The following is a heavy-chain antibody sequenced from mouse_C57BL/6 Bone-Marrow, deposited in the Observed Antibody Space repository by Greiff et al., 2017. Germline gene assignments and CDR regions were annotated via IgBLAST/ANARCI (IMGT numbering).Heavy chain of an antibody. J-gene: IGHJ2*01. V-gene: IGHV1-76*01. Sequence: QVQLQQSGAELVRPGASVKLSCKASGYTFTGYYIHWVKQRPGQGLEWIARIYPGSGNTYYNEKFKGKATLTAEKSSSTAYMQLSSLTSKDSAVYFCARSGDEGDLDYWGQGTTLTVSS. D-gene: IGHD2-13*01. CDR2: IYPGSGNT. CDR3: ARSGDEGDLDY. CDR1: GYTFTGYY.